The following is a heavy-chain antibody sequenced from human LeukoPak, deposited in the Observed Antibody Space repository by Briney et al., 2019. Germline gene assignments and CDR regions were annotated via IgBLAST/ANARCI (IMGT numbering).Heavy chain of an antibody. J-gene: IGHJ4*02. CDR1: GGSFSGYY. CDR3: ARDKGVTVLFDY. Sequence: ETLSLTCAVYGGSFSGYYWNWVRQAPGKGLEWVSSISSSSSYIYYADSVKGRFTISRDNAKNSLYLQMNSLRAEDTAVYYCARDKGVTVLFDYWGQGTLVTVSS. D-gene: IGHD3-3*01. V-gene: IGHV3-21*01. CDR2: ISSSSSYI.